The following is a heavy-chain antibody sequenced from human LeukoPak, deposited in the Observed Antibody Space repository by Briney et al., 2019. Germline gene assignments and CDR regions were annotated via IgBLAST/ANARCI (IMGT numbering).Heavy chain of an antibody. J-gene: IGHJ6*03. Sequence: SETLSLTCAVYGGSFSGYYRSWIRQPPGKGLEWIGEINHSGSTNYNPSLKSRVTISVDTSKNQFSLKLSSVTAADTAVYYCARELPRAARYYYYYYYMDVWGKGTTVTVSS. CDR1: GGSFSGYY. V-gene: IGHV4-34*01. CDR2: INHSGST. CDR3: ARELPRAARYYYYYYYMDV. D-gene: IGHD6-6*01.